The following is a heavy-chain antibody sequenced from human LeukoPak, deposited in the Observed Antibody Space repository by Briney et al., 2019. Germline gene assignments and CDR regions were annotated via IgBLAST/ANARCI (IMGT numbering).Heavy chain of an antibody. CDR2: ISSSGSTI. CDR3: ARDPTSSWEAAFDI. Sequence: GGSLRLSCAASGFTFSSYEMNWVGQAPGKGLEWVSYISSSGSTIYYADSVKGRFTISRDNAKNSLYLQMNSLRAEDTAVYYCARDPTSSWEAAFDIWGQGTMVTVSS. V-gene: IGHV3-48*03. D-gene: IGHD1-26*01. CDR1: GFTFSSYE. J-gene: IGHJ3*02.